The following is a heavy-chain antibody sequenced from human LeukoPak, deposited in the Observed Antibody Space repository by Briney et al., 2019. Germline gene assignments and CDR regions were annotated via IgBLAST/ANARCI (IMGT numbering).Heavy chain of an antibody. J-gene: IGHJ6*03. Sequence: GGSLRLSCAASGFTFSSYGMHWVRQAPGKGLEWVAFIRYDGSNKYYADSVKGRFTISRDNSKNTLHLQMNSLRAEDTAVYYCAKDIGFSSYWYRIYYYMGVWGKGTTVTSSS. CDR1: GFTFSSYG. CDR2: IRYDGSNK. CDR3: AKDIGFSSYWYRIYYYMGV. V-gene: IGHV3-30*02. D-gene: IGHD6-13*01.